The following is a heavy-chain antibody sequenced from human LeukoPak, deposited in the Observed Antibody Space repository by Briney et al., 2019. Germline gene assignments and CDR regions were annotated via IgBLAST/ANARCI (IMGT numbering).Heavy chain of an antibody. CDR2: INPHSGDT. CDR1: GGTFSSYA. Sequence: EASVKVSCKASGGTFSSYAISWVRQAPGQGLEWMGWINPHSGDTRYAQKFQGRVTMTRDTSINTAYMELSSLRSDGTAVYYCARAVTGTGGLDYWGQGTLVTVSS. CDR3: ARAVTGTGGLDY. J-gene: IGHJ4*02. V-gene: IGHV1-2*02. D-gene: IGHD6-19*01.